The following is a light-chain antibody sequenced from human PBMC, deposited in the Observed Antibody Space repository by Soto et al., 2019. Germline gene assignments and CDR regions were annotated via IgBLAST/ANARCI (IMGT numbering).Light chain of an antibody. V-gene: IGKV3D-15*02. J-gene: IGKJ1*01. CDR3: KRYGTLPRP. Sequence: EVVMSQSPSTLSVAAGEGATLSCRASQGIGDTLAWYQHKPGHTTRLLIYDTSTRATGVPTRFSGSRSGAALTVTVNSLQSKDFEVYYCKRYGTLPRPFGEGTK. CDR2: DTS. CDR1: QGIGDT.